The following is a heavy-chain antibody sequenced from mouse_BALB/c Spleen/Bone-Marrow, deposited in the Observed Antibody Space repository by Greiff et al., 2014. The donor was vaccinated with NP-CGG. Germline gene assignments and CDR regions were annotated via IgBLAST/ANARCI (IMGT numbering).Heavy chain of an antibody. J-gene: IGHJ4*01. D-gene: IGHD2-1*01. CDR1: GFSVISYG. CDR2: IWSGGST. V-gene: IGHV2-4*02. CDR3: ARNDYGNPHYAMDY. Sequence: QVQLKESGPGLVQPSQSLFITCTVSGFSVISYGVHWVRQPPGKGLEWLGVIWSGGSTDYNAAFISRLSISKDNSKSQVFFKMNSLQADDTAIYYCARNDYGNPHYAMDYWGQGTSFTVSS.